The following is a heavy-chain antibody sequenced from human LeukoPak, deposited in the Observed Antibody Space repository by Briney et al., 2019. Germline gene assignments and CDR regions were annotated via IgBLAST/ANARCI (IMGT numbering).Heavy chain of an antibody. V-gene: IGHV1-69*13. D-gene: IGHD2-2*01. J-gene: IGHJ6*03. CDR3: ARDTGCSSTSCYGNYYYMDV. CDR1: GGTFSSYA. Sequence: ASVKVSCKASGGTFSSYAISWVRQAPGQGLEWMGGIIPIFGTANYAQKFQGRVTITADESTSTAYMELSSLRSEDTAVYYCARDTGCSSTSCYGNYYYMDVWGKGTTVTVSS. CDR2: IIPIFGTA.